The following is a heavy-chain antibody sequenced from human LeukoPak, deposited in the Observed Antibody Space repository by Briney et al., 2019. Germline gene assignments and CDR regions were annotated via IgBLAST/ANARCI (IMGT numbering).Heavy chain of an antibody. CDR2: ISITSDYI. D-gene: IGHD1-26*01. CDR1: GFTFSSYT. V-gene: IGHV3-21*01. J-gene: IGHJ3*01. Sequence: GGSLRLSCAASGFTFSSYTMNWVRQAPGKGLEWVSSISITSDYIFCRDSMKGRFTISRDNAENSLYPQMNSLRAEDRTVYYCARARSSGSHRVVNAFDVWGQGTMVTVSS. CDR3: ARARSSGSHRVVNAFDV.